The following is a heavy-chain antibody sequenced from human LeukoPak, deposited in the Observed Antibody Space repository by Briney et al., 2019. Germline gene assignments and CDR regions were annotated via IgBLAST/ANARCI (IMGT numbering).Heavy chain of an antibody. V-gene: IGHV4-59*01. CDR3: ARHETQRGMATILIDY. J-gene: IGHJ4*02. CDR2: IYCSGST. CDR1: GGSISSYY. Sequence: SETLSLTCTVSGGSISSYYWSWIRQPPGKGLEWIGYIYCSGSTNYNPSLKSRVTTSVDTSKNQFSLKLSSVTAADTAVYYCARHETQRGMATILIDYRGQGTLVTVSS. D-gene: IGHD5-12*01.